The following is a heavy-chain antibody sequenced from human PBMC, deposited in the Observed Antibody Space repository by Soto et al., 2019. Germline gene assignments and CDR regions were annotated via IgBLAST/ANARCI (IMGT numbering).Heavy chain of an antibody. CDR3: ARAGPTFFGLLPQFDY. J-gene: IGHJ4*02. CDR1: GDTVSNNRAT. CDR2: TFYRSKWYN. V-gene: IGHV6-1*01. Sequence: SQTLSLTCDISGDTVSNNRATWNWIRLSPLRGLEWLGRTFYRSKWYNDYDESVKSRIAINPDTSKNQLSLHLKSVTPEDAAIYYCARAGPTFFGLLPQFDYWGQGSLVTVSS. D-gene: IGHD3-3*01.